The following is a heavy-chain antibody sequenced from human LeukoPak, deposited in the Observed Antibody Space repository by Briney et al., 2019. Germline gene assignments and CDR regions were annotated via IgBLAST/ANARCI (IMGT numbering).Heavy chain of an antibody. CDR3: ANGNRCTSPNCLGYYYFYMDV. Sequence: GRSLRLSCAASGLTFSSFAMNWVRQAPGRGLEWVSGFSGSGGTTYYADSVKGRFTIRRDNYENTQYLQMNSLRAEDTAVYYCANGNRCTSPNCLGYYYFYMDVWGKGGTVSVSS. D-gene: IGHD2-8*01. J-gene: IGHJ6*03. V-gene: IGHV3-23*01. CDR2: FSGSGGTT. CDR1: GLTFSSFA.